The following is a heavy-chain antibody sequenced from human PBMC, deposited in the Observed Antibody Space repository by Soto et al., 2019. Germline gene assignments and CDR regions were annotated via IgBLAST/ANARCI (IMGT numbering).Heavy chain of an antibody. CDR1: GFTFSNAW. Sequence: SLRLSCAASGFTFSNAWMNWVRQAPGKGLEWVGRIKSKTDGGTTDYAAPVKGRFTISRDDSKNTLYLQMNSLKTEDTAVYYCTTADEELYDFWSGYYPVKYYYYGMDVWGQGTTVTVSS. V-gene: IGHV3-15*07. CDR2: IKSKTDGGTT. CDR3: TTADEELYDFWSGYYPVKYYYYGMDV. J-gene: IGHJ6*02. D-gene: IGHD3-3*01.